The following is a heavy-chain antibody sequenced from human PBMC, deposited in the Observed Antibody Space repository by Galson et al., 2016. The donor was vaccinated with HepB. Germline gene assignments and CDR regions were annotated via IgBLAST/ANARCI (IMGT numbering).Heavy chain of an antibody. D-gene: IGHD3-10*01. J-gene: IGHJ6*02. Sequence: SLRLPCAASGFTFSSYSMNWVRQAPGKGLEWVSYIRSSSNTIYYADSVKGRFTISRDNDKNSLSLQMKSLRDEDTAVYYCARGFWFGLGRKYGMDAWGQGTTATVSS. CDR2: IRSSSNTI. CDR1: GFTFSSYS. V-gene: IGHV3-48*02. CDR3: ARGFWFGLGRKYGMDA.